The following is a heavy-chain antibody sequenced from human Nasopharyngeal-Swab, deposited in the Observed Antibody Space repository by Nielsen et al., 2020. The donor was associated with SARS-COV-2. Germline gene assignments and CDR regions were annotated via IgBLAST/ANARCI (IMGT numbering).Heavy chain of an antibody. V-gene: IGHV3-23*01. D-gene: IGHD3-10*01. J-gene: IGHJ4*02. CDR2: ISGDSDST. Sequence: GESLKISCAASGFTFSNFAMSWVRQAPGKGLEWVSVISGDSDSTYYTDSVRGRFTISRDNAKNSLYLQMNSLRAEDTAVYYCASGKGYYYGSGTFDYWGQGTLVTVSS. CDR3: ASGKGYYYGSGTFDY. CDR1: GFTFSNFA.